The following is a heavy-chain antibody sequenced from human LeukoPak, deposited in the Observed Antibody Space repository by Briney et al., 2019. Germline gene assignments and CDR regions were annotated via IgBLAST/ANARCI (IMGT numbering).Heavy chain of an antibody. CDR3: AIIAVGGVDPFDS. Sequence: ASVKVSCKASGGTFSDHAVSWVRQAPGQGLEWVGRIIPLLGVRTYAQKFPDRVTVSADKSTSTAYMELSSLRSEDSALYYCAIIAVGGVDPFDSWGQGTLVTVSS. CDR1: GGTFSDHA. D-gene: IGHD6-19*01. J-gene: IGHJ4*02. V-gene: IGHV1-69*04. CDR2: IIPLLGVR.